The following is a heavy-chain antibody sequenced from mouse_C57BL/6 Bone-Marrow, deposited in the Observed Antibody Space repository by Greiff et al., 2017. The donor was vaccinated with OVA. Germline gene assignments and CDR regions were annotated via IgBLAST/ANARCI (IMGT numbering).Heavy chain of an antibody. CDR2: IYPRSGNT. CDR1: GYTFTSYG. V-gene: IGHV1-81*01. J-gene: IGHJ1*03. D-gene: IGHD1-1*01. CDR3: ARKRNYYGSSYENFDV. Sequence: VQLQQSGAELARPGASVKLSCKASGYTFTSYGLSWVKQRTGQGLEWIGEIYPRSGNTYYNEKFKGKATLTADKSSSTAYMELRSLTSEDSAVYFCARKRNYYGSSYENFDVWGTGTTVTVSS.